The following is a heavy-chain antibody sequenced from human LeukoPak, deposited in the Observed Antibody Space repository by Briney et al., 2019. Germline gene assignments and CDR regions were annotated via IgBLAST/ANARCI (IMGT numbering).Heavy chain of an antibody. J-gene: IGHJ3*02. CDR3: ARDRGAFDI. CDR1: GFTFSSYA. V-gene: IGHV3-20*04. CDR2: INWIDDSA. Sequence: GGSLRLSCAASGFTFSSYAMSWVRQAPGKGLEWVSRINWIDDSARYADSVRGRFTISRDNAKNSLYLEMNSLRAEDTAFYYCARDRGAFDIWGQGTMVTVSS.